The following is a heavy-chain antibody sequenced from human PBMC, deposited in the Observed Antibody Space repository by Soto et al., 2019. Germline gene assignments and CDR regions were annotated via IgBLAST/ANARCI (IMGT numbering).Heavy chain of an antibody. CDR3: AKWGGQGELLQMGYFDY. J-gene: IGHJ4*02. V-gene: IGHV3-23*01. D-gene: IGHD1-26*01. Sequence: PGWSLRLSCAASGFTFSSYAMSWVRQAPGKGLEWVSAISGSGGSTYYADSVKGRSTISRDNSKNTLYLQMNSLRAEDTAVYYCAKWGGQGELLQMGYFDYWGQGTLVTVSS. CDR2: ISGSGGST. CDR1: GFTFSSYA.